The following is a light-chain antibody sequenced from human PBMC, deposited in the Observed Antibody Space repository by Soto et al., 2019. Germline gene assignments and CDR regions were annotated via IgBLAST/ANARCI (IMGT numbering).Light chain of an antibody. J-gene: IGKJ1*01. Sequence: DIQMTQSPSTLSASVGDRVTITCRASQSISSWLAWYQQKPGKAPKLLIYKASYLQSWVPSTFSGSGSGTEFTLTISSLQPDDFATYCCQQYKSYSSWTFGQGTKVDIK. CDR2: KAS. CDR1: QSISSW. CDR3: QQYKSYSSWT. V-gene: IGKV1-5*03.